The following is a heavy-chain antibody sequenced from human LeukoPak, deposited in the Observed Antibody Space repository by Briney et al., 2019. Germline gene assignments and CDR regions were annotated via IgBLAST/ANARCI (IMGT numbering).Heavy chain of an antibody. J-gene: IGHJ4*02. CDR3: AKDLWRDRWELPGVFDY. V-gene: IGHV3-30*18. D-gene: IGHD1-26*01. CDR2: ISYDGSNK. CDR1: GFTFSSYG. Sequence: PGRSLRLSCAASGFTFSSYGMHWVRQAPGKGLEWVAVISYDGSNKYYADSVKGRFTISRDNSKNTLYLQMNSLRAEDTAVYYCAKDLWRDRWELPGVFDYWGQGTLVTVSS.